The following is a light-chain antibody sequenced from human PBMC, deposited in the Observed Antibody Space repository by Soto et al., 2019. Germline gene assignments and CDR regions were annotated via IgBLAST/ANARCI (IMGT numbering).Light chain of an antibody. CDR1: QRINTW. V-gene: IGKV1-5*03. CDR3: QHYNSYSEA. CDR2: KAS. J-gene: IGKJ1*01. Sequence: DIQMTQAPSTLSASVGDRVTITGRASQRINTWLAWYQQKPGKAPNLLIYKASSLESGVPSRFSGSGSGTEFTLTISSLQPDDFATYYCQHYNSYSEAFGQGTKVDIK.